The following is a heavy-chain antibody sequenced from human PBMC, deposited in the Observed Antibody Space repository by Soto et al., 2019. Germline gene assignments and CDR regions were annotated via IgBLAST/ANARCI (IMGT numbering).Heavy chain of an antibody. V-gene: IGHV3-13*01. CDR3: ARAPSRERIAAAGIFAFDI. D-gene: IGHD6-13*01. CDR2: IGTAGDT. CDR1: GFTFSSYD. J-gene: IGHJ3*02. Sequence: GGSLRLSCAASGFTFSSYDMHWVRQATGKGLEWVSAIGTAGDTYYPGSVKGRFTISRENAKNSLYLQMNSLRAGDTAVYYCARAPSRERIAAAGIFAFDIWGQGTMVTVSS.